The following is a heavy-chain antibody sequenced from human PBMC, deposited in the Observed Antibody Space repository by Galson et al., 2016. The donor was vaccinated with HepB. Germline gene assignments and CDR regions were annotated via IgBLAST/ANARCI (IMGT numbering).Heavy chain of an antibody. CDR3: SRVGGPVPLDY. CDR2: IRGKAHSHAT. J-gene: IGHJ4*02. D-gene: IGHD1-26*01. Sequence: SLRLSCAASGFTFSGSAIHWVRQASGKGLEWVGRIRGKAHSHATAYAASVQGRFTISRDDSKNTAYLRMNSLKTEDTAVYYCSRVGGPVPLDYWGQGTLVTVSS. V-gene: IGHV3-73*01. CDR1: GFTFSGSA.